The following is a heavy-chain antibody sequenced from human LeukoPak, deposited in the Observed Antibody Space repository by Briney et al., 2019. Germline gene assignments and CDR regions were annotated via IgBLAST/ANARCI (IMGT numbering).Heavy chain of an antibody. CDR2: INPNSGGT. V-gene: IGHV1-2*02. Sequence: ASVKVSCKASGYTFTGYYMHWVRQAPGQGLEWMGWINPNSGGTNYAQKFQGRVTMTRDTSISTAYMELSRLRSDDTAVYYCARDYYYDSSGYPGYWGQGTLVTVSS. CDR1: GYTFTGYY. J-gene: IGHJ4*02. D-gene: IGHD3-22*01. CDR3: ARDYYYDSSGYPGY.